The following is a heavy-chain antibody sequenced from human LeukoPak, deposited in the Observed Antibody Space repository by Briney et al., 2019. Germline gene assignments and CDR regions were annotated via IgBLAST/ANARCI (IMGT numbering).Heavy chain of an antibody. CDR2: ISGSGGST. D-gene: IGHD6-13*01. J-gene: IGHJ4*02. V-gene: IGHV3-23*01. Sequence: PGGSLRLSCAASGFTFSSYAMSWVRQAPGKGLEWVSAISGSGGSTYYADSVKGRFTISRDNSKNTLYLQMNSLRAEDTAVYYCAKDPRSIAAAGDYFDYWGQGTLVTVS. CDR3: AKDPRSIAAAGDYFDY. CDR1: GFTFSSYA.